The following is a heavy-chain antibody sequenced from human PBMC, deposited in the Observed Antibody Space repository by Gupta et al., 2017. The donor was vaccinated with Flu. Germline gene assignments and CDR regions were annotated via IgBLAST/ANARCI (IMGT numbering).Heavy chain of an antibody. V-gene: IGHV3-30*18. Sequence: QEQVVESGGGVVQPGRSRRLSCAASGFSFRNYGIPWVRQAPGKGLEWVAVISYDGSNENYADSGKGRFTISRDNSKNPLYLQMNSLRTEDTAVSHCAKDWKWIRNNYGMNVWGQGTTVTVSS. J-gene: IGHJ6*02. CDR3: AKDWKWIRNNYGMNV. CDR1: GFSFRNYG. D-gene: IGHD1-1*01. CDR2: ISYDGSNE.